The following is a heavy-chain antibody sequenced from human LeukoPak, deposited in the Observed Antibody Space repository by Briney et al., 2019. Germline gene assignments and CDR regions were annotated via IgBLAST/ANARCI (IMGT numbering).Heavy chain of an antibody. D-gene: IGHD3-9*01. J-gene: IGHJ3*02. CDR1: GFTFSNYG. CDR2: ISSSGRST. CDR3: ARGIYFDWFYDAFDI. Sequence: GGSLRLSCAASGFTFSNYGMSWVRQAPGKGLEWVSAISSSGRSTYYADSVKGRFTISRDNSKNTLYLQMNSLRAEDTAVYYCARGIYFDWFYDAFDIWGQGTMVTVSS. V-gene: IGHV3-23*01.